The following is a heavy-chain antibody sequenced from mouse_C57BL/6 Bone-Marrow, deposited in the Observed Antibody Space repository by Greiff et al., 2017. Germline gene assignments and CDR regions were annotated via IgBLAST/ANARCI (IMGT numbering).Heavy chain of an antibody. CDR1: GFNINDYC. V-gene: IGHV14-2*01. CDR2: IDPEDGET. J-gene: IGHJ2*01. Sequence: EVQLQQSGAELVKPGASVKLSCTASGFNINDYCMHWVKQRTEQGLEWIGRIDPEDGETKYAPKFQGKATITADTSSNTAYLQLSSLTSAATAVYYCDGRERGTLDYWGQGTTLTVSS. CDR3: DGRERGTLDY.